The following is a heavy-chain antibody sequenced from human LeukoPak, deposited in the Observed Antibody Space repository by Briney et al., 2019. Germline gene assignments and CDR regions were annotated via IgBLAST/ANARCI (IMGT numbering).Heavy chain of an antibody. CDR3: ARGRFGGNYYYYMDV. CDR1: GFTFSSYS. D-gene: IGHD3-16*01. V-gene: IGHV3-21*01. Sequence: GGSLRLSCAASGFTFSSYSMNWVRQAPGKGLEWVSSISSSSSYIYYADSVKGRFTISRDNDKNSLYLQMNSLRAEDTAVYYCARGRFGGNYYYYMDVWGKGTTVTISS. CDR2: ISSSSSYI. J-gene: IGHJ6*03.